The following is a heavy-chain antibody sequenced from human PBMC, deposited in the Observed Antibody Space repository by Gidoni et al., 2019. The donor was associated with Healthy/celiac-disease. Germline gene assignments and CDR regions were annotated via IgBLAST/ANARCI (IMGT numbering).Heavy chain of an antibody. J-gene: IGHJ3*02. CDR2: IYPGDADT. D-gene: IGHD3-22*01. Sequence: DVQLVQSGAEVKKPGESLKISCKGSGNSFTSYWIGWVRQMPGKGLEWMGIIYPGDADTRYSPCFHGQVTISADKSISTAYLQWSSLKASDTAMYYCARPQVITSLWVGAFDIWGQGTMVTVSS. CDR1: GNSFTSYW. CDR3: ARPQVITSLWVGAFDI. V-gene: IGHV5-51*01.